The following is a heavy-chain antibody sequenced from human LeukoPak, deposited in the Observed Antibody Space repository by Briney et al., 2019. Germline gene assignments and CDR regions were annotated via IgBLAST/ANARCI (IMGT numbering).Heavy chain of an antibody. J-gene: IGHJ4*02. CDR1: GDAISSYY. V-gene: IGHV4-59*01. CDR3: ARGGRGEAAGFDY. D-gene: IGHD6-13*01. Sequence: SETLSLTCTVSGDAISSYYWSWIRQPPGKGLEWIGYIYYSGSTNYNPSLKSRVTISVDTSKNQFSLKLSSVTAADTAVYYCARGGRGEAAGFDYWGQGTLVTVSS. CDR2: IYYSGST.